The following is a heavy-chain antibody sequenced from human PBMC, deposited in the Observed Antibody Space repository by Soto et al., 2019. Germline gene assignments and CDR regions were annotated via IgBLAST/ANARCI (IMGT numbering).Heavy chain of an antibody. J-gene: IGHJ6*02. V-gene: IGHV4-30-2*01. CDR1: GDSISRGGYS. CDR3: ARGSSSYYDYGMDV. CDR2: IYDSGST. Sequence: QLQLQESGSGLVRPSQTLSLTCAVSGDSISRGGYSWTWIRQPPGKALEWIGNIYDSGSTSYNPSRKSRVTISLDRSKNQFSLRLTSVTAADTAVYFCARGSSSYYDYGMDVWGQGTTVTVSS. D-gene: IGHD6-6*01.